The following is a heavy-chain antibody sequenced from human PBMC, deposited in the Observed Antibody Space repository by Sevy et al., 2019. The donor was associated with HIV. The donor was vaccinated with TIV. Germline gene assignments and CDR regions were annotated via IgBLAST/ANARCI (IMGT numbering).Heavy chain of an antibody. V-gene: IGHV3-30*18. D-gene: IGHD2-2*01. J-gene: IGHJ4*02. CDR2: ISYDGSNK. CDR1: GFTFSSYG. Sequence: GGSLRLSCAASGFTFSSYGMHWVRQAPGKGLEWVAVISYDGSNKYYADSVKGRFTISRDNSKNTLYLQMNSLRAEDTAGYYCAKDGGDIVVVPATNYFDYWGQGTLVTVSS. CDR3: AKDGGDIVVVPATNYFDY.